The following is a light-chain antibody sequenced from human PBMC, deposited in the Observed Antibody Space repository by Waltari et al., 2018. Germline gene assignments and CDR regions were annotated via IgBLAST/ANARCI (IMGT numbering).Light chain of an antibody. Sequence: EIVMTQSPATPSVSPGERATFSCRASQSVSNSFAWYQQKPGQAPRLLICDASTRATGIPARFSGSGSGTEFTLTIGSMQSEDLAVYYCQQYYNWPLTFGGGTKVEIK. CDR3: QQYYNWPLT. CDR2: DAS. J-gene: IGKJ4*01. CDR1: QSVSNS. V-gene: IGKV3-15*01.